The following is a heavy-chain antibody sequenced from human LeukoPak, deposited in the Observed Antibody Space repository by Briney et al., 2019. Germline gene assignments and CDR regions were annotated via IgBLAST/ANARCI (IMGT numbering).Heavy chain of an antibody. V-gene: IGHV3-21*01. D-gene: IGHD6-19*01. CDR3: AKGPTVIAVADHMTFDY. CDR1: GFTFSSYS. Sequence: PGGSLRLSCAASGFTFSSYSMNWVRQAPGKGLEWVSSISSSSSYIYYADSVKGRFTISRDNSKNTLYLQMNSLRAEDTAVYYCAKGPTVIAVADHMTFDYWGQGTLVTVSS. CDR2: ISSSSSYI. J-gene: IGHJ4*02.